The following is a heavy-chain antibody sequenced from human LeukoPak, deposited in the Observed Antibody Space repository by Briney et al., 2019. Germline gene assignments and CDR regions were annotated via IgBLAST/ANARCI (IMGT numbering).Heavy chain of an antibody. D-gene: IGHD3-10*01. CDR2: INTNTGNP. Sequence: ASVKVSCKASGYTFTSYDINWVRQAPGQGLEWMGWINTNTGNPTYAQGFTGRFVFSLDTSVSTAYLQISSLKAEDTAVYYCARDQPLRYSFGDFDYWGQGTLVTVSS. CDR1: GYTFTSYD. J-gene: IGHJ4*02. CDR3: ARDQPLRYSFGDFDY. V-gene: IGHV7-4-1*02.